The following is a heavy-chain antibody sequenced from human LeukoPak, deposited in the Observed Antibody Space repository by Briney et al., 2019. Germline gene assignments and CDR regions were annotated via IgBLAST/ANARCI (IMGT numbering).Heavy chain of an antibody. CDR1: GFILSNYE. CDR3: ARGAPKEIQLWLRLRGVAFDI. V-gene: IGHV3-48*03. J-gene: IGHJ3*02. D-gene: IGHD5-18*01. Sequence: GGSLRLSCAASGFILSNYEMNWVRQAPGKGLEWISYIGSSGGSTYYADSVKGRFTISRDNAKNSLYLQMNSLRAEDTAVYYCARGAPKEIQLWLRLRGVAFDIWGQGTMVTVSS. CDR2: IGSSGGST.